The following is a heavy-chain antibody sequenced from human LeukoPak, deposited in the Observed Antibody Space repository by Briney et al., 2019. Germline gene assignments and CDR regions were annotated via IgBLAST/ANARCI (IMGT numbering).Heavy chain of an antibody. CDR2: IYYSGST. CDR3: ARGVYAIHYFDY. J-gene: IGHJ4*02. Sequence: KASETLSLTCTVSGYSISSIYYWGWIRQPPGKGLEWIGSIYYSGSTYYNPSLKSRVTISVDTSKNQFSLKLSSVTAADTAVYYCARGVYAIHYFDYWGQGTLVTVSS. CDR1: GYSISSIYY. V-gene: IGHV4-38-2*02. D-gene: IGHD2-8*01.